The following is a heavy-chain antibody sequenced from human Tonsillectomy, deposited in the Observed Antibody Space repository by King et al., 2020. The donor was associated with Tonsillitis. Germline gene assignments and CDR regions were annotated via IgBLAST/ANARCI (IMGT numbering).Heavy chain of an antibody. CDR2: IYTNGST. Sequence: VQLQESGPGLVKPSETLSLTCTVSGGSISSYYWSWIRQPAGKGLEWIGRIYTNGSTNYNPSLKSRVTMSVDTSKNQFSLKLSSVTAADTAVYYCARGPDLWFGELGWFDPWGQGTLVTVSS. D-gene: IGHD3-10*01. CDR3: ARGPDLWFGELGWFDP. J-gene: IGHJ5*02. CDR1: GGSISSYY. V-gene: IGHV4-4*07.